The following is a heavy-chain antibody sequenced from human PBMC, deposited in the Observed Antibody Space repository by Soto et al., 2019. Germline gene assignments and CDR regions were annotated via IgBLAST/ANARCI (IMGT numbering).Heavy chain of an antibody. J-gene: IGHJ4*02. CDR3: ARELEAAAGTNPDY. CDR2: LSGSGTGA. D-gene: IGHD6-13*01. Sequence: GGSLGLSCVSSGFTFGSYAMTWVRQVPGKGLDWVSGLSGSGTGANYADSVKGRFTISRDNSKNTLYLQMNSLRAEDTAVYYCARELEAAAGTNPDYWGLGT. V-gene: IGHV3-23*01. CDR1: GFTFGSYA.